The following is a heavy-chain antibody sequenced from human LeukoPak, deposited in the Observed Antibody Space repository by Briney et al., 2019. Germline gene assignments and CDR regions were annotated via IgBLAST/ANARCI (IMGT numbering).Heavy chain of an antibody. D-gene: IGHD2-8*01. CDR1: GYTFTSYD. J-gene: IGHJ4*02. CDR3: ARDNDFDY. CDR2: IYPGGGST. Sequence: ASVKVSCTASGYTFTSYDINWVRQATGQGLEWMGIIYPGGGSTSYAQKFQGRVTMTRDMSTSTVYMELSSLRSEDTAVYYCARDNDFDYWGQGTLVTVSS. V-gene: IGHV1-46*01.